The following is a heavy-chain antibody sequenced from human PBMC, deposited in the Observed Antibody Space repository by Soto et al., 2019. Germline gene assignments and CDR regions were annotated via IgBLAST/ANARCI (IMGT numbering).Heavy chain of an antibody. V-gene: IGHV4-39*07. Sequence: QLQLQESGPGLVKPSETLSLTCTVSGGSISSSSYYWGWIRQPPGKGLEWIGSIYYSGSTYYNPSLKSRVTISVDTSKNQFSLKLSSVTAADTAVYYCARDSRYYPFDYWGQGTLVTVSS. J-gene: IGHJ4*02. CDR3: ARDSRYYPFDY. D-gene: IGHD3-10*01. CDR2: IYYSGST. CDR1: GGSISSSSYY.